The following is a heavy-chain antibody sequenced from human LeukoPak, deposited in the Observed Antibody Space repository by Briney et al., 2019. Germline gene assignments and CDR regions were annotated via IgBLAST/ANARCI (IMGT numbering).Heavy chain of an antibody. CDR3: ARDSPVAGGVVDY. J-gene: IGHJ4*02. CDR1: GGSISSYY. Sequence: PSETLSLTCTVSGGSISSYYWSWIRQPPGKGLEWIGYIYYSGSTNYNPSLKSRVTISVDTSKNQFSLKLSSVTAADTAVYYCARDSPVAGGVVDYWGQGTLVTVSS. CDR2: IYYSGST. V-gene: IGHV4-59*01. D-gene: IGHD6-19*01.